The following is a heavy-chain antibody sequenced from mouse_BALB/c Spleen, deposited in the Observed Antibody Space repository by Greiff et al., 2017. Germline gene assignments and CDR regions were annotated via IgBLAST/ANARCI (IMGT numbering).Heavy chain of an antibody. CDR1: GYTFTDYN. CDR3: ARTTYYFDY. D-gene: IGHD1-1*01. V-gene: IGHV1S29*02. CDR2: IYPYNGGT. J-gene: IGHJ2*01. Sequence: EVQLQQSGAELVRSGASVKISCKASGYTFTDYNMHWVKQSHGKSLEWIGYIYPYNGGTGYNQKFKSKATLTVDNSSSTAYMELRSLTSEDSAVYYCARTTYYFDYWGQGTTLTVSS.